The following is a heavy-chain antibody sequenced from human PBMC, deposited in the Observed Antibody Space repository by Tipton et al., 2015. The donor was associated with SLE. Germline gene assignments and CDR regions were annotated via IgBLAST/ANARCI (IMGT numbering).Heavy chain of an antibody. CDR3: AKGRGYNYYYGMDV. CDR1: GFTFSSYG. CDR2: IRYDGSNK. V-gene: IGHV3-30*02. Sequence: SLRLSCAASGFTFSSYGMYWVRQAPGKGLEWVAFIRYDGSNKYYADSVKGRFTISRDNSKNTLYLQMNSLRAEDTAVYYCAKGRGYNYYYGMDVWGQGTTVTVSS. J-gene: IGHJ6*02.